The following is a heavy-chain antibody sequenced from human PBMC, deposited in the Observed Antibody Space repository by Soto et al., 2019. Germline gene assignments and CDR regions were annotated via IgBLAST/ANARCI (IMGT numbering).Heavy chain of an antibody. Sequence: ASVKVSCKASGYTFTSYDINWVRQATGQGLEWMGWMNPNSGNTGYAQKFQGRVTMTRNTSISTACMELSSLRSEDTAVYYCARRKNRYCSSTSCPNWFDPWGQGTLVTVSS. V-gene: IGHV1-8*01. J-gene: IGHJ5*02. CDR1: GYTFTSYD. CDR3: ARRKNRYCSSTSCPNWFDP. D-gene: IGHD2-2*01. CDR2: MNPNSGNT.